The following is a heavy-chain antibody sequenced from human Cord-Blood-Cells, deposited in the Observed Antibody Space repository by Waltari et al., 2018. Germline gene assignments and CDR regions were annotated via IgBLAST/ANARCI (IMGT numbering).Heavy chain of an antibody. CDR3: ARHSGIVGATFDY. CDR1: GGSISSSSYY. V-gene: IGHV4-39*01. J-gene: IGHJ4*02. D-gene: IGHD1-26*01. CDR2: IYYSGST. Sequence: QLQLQESGPGLVKPSETLPITCTVSGGSISSSSYYWGWIRQPPGKGLEWIGSIYYSGSTYYNPSLKNRVTISVDTSKNQFSRKLSSVTAADTAVYYCARHSGIVGATFDYWGQGTLVTVSS.